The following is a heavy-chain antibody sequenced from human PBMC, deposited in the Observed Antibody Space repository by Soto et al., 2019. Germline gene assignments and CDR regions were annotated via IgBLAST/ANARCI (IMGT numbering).Heavy chain of an antibody. CDR3: ARSPKGLGNFDY. CDR2: IHYSGST. D-gene: IGHD3-10*01. Sequence: QVQLQESGPGLVKPSQTLSLTCAVSGASISSGGAYYWSWIRQSPGKGLEWIGYIHYSGSTYYNSSLKSRVTMSVDTAKNRFSLKVSSVTAADPAVYYCARSPKGLGNFDYWGQGTLVTVSS. V-gene: IGHV4-30-4*01. CDR1: GASISSGGAYY. J-gene: IGHJ4*02.